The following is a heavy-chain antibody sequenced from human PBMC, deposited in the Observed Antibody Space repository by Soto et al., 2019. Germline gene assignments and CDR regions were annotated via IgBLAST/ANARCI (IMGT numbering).Heavy chain of an antibody. J-gene: IGHJ4*02. CDR1: GFSLNTPGVG. V-gene: IGHV2-5*01. CDR3: AHMRGSSNLFDF. D-gene: IGHD1-26*01. CDR2: NYWNDDK. Sequence: QITLKESGPTLVKPTQTLTLTCTFSGFSLNTPGVGVGWIRQPPGKALEWLALNYWNDDKRYSPSPKSRLTVTKDTSKNQVVLTMTNMDPMDTGTYCCAHMRGSSNLFDFWGQGSQVTVSS.